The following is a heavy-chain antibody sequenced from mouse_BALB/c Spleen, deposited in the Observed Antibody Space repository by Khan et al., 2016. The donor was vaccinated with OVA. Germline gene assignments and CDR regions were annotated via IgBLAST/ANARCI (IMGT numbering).Heavy chain of an antibody. CDR3: ARSYGSWAMDY. D-gene: IGHD1-1*01. CDR2: VTYSGNT. Sequence: EVQLQESGPSLVKPSQTLSLTCSVTGDSITSGFWNWIRKFPGNKFEYMGYVTYSGNTYYNPSLKSRISITRDTSKSQYYLQLNSVTTEDTATYFCARSYGSWAMDYWGQGTSFTVSS. CDR1: GDSITSGF. V-gene: IGHV3-8*02. J-gene: IGHJ4*01.